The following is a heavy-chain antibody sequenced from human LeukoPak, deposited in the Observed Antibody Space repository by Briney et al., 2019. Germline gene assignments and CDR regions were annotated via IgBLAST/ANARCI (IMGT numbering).Heavy chain of an antibody. Sequence: SETLSLTCTVSGASFTDYYWSWIRQSPGKGLEWISYTHHSGNSDYNPSLRSRVTTSLDTSKNQFSLNLISVTAADTAVYYCTRGHWGLQSWSQGTLVTVSS. CDR3: TRGHWGLQS. CDR1: GASFTDYY. D-gene: IGHD7-27*01. CDR2: THHSGNS. V-gene: IGHV4-59*01. J-gene: IGHJ5*02.